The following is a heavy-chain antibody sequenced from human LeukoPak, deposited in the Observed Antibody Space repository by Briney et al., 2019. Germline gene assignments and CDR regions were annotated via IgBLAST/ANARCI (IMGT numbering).Heavy chain of an antibody. CDR3: ARGLGSYTTPLDP. CDR2: IYYSGST. V-gene: IGHV4-31*03. J-gene: IGHJ5*02. Sequence: PSETLSLTCTVSGGSISSGGYYWSWIRQHPGKGLEWIGYIYYSGSTYHNPSLKSRVTISVDTSKNQFSLKLSSVTAADTAVYYCARGLGSYTTPLDPWGQGTLVTVSS. D-gene: IGHD3-10*01. CDR1: GGSISSGGYY.